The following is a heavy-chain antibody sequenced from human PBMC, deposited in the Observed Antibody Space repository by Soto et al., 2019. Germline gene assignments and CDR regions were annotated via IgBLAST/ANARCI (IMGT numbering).Heavy chain of an antibody. CDR2: VRGNGDPP. J-gene: IGHJ4*02. CDR3: VKSRGGNNFDFFD. CDR1: GFTFSSYA. Sequence: GGSLRLSCSASGFTFSSYAMHWVRQAPGKGLEYVSGVRGNGDPPFYADSVKGRFTISRDNSKNTLYLQMSSLSADDTAVYYCVKSRGGNNFDFFDWGQGALVTVSS. V-gene: IGHV3-64D*06. D-gene: IGHD5-12*01.